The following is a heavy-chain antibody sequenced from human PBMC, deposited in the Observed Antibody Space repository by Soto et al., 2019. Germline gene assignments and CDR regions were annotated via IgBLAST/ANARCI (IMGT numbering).Heavy chain of an antibody. V-gene: IGHV4-30-2*01. J-gene: IGHJ5*02. CDR3: ARGASRRNWFDP. Sequence: SETLSLTCAVSGGSISSGGYSWSWIRQPPGKGLEWIGYIYHSGSTYYNPSLKSRVTISVDRSKNQFSLKLSSVTAADTAVYYCARGASRRNWFDPWGQGTMVTVSS. D-gene: IGHD2-2*01. CDR2: IYHSGST. CDR1: GGSISSGGYS.